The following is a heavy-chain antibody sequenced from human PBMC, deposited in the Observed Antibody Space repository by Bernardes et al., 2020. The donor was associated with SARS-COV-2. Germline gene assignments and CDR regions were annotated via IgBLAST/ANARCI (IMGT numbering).Heavy chain of an antibody. J-gene: IGHJ4*02. Sequence: SLTCTVSGDSISSGGYFWSWIRQHPGQGREGMGYIYSTGTTYNIPSLKSRVTMTVNTSNNQFSLRLSSVTAADTAMYYCARERLVDHRLDSWGQGTLVTVSS. D-gene: IGHD6-19*01. CDR1: GDSISSGGYF. CDR2: IYSTGTT. V-gene: IGHV4-31*03. CDR3: ARERLVDHRLDS.